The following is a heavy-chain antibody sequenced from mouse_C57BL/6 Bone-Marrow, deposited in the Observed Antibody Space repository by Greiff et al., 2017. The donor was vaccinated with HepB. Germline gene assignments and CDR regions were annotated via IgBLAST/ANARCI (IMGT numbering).Heavy chain of an antibody. J-gene: IGHJ3*01. CDR3: AIPNWAGAWFAY. CDR2: IHPNSGST. D-gene: IGHD4-1*01. V-gene: IGHV1-64*01. CDR1: GYTFTSYW. Sequence: QVQLQQPGAELVKPGASVKLSCKASGYTFTSYWMHWVKQRPGQGLEWIGMIHPNSGSTNYNEKFKSKATLTVDKSSSTAYMQLSSLTSEDSAVYYCAIPNWAGAWFAYWGQGTLVTVSA.